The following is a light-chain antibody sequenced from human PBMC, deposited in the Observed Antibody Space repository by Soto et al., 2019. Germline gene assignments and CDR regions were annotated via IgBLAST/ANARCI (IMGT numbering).Light chain of an antibody. CDR1: SSNIGSKY. J-gene: IGLJ3*02. Sequence: QSVLTQPPSASGTPGRRVSISCSGSSSNIGSKYVYWYQQLPGTAPKLLIYRDNQRPSGVPDRFSGSKSGTSASLAISGLRSEDEADYYCAAWDDSLSGHWVFGGGTQLTVL. CDR2: RDN. V-gene: IGLV1-47*01. CDR3: AAWDDSLSGHWV.